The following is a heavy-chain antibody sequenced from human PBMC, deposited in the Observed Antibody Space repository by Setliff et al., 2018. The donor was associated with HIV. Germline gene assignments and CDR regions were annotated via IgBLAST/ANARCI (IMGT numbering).Heavy chain of an antibody. V-gene: IGHV4-34*01. CDR2: INHSGST. Sequence: PSETLSLTCAVYGGSFSGFYRNWIRQPPGKGLEWIGEINHSGSTNYNPSLKSRVTISVDTSKNQFSLKLSSVTAADTAVYYCAREGGLDYYDSSGHYSYWGQGTLVTVSS. CDR3: AREGGLDYYDSSGHYSY. J-gene: IGHJ4*02. D-gene: IGHD3-22*01. CDR1: GGSFSGFY.